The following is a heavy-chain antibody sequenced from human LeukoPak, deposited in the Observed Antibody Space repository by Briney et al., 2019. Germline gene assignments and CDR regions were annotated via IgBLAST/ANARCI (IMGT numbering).Heavy chain of an antibody. CDR1: GFTFSSYA. CDR2: ISGSGGST. V-gene: IGHV3-23*01. CDR3: AKFGGSYYSADAFDI. J-gene: IGHJ3*02. D-gene: IGHD1-26*01. Sequence: PGGSLRLSCAASGFTFSSYAMGWVRQAPGKGLEWVSAISGSGGSTYYADSVKGRFTISRDNSKNTLYLQMNSLRAEDTAVYYCAKFGGSYYSADAFDIWGQGTMVTVSS.